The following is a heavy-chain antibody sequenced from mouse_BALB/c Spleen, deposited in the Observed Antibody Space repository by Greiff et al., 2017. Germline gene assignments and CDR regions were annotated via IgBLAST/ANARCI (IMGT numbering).Heavy chain of an antibody. Sequence: VQLQQPGAELVRPGASVKLSCKASGYSFTSYWMNWVKQRPGQGLEWIGRIYPVSGETNYNQKFMGKATFSVDRSSSTVYMVLNSLTSEDPAVYYCGREGWDGAMDYWGQGTSVTVSS. J-gene: IGHJ4*01. CDR1: GYSFTSYW. D-gene: IGHD4-1*01. CDR3: GREGWDGAMDY. V-gene: IGHV1-11*01. CDR2: IYPVSGET.